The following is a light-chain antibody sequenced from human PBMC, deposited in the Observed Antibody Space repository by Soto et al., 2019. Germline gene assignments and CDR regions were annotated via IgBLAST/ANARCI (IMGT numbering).Light chain of an antibody. CDR3: QQYDKWPRT. CDR1: QSVSTY. CDR2: GVS. V-gene: IGKV3D-15*01. J-gene: IGKJ1*01. Sequence: ETVMTQSPATLPVSPGESATLSCMASQSVSTYVAWFQQKPGQAPRLIIYGVSTRATGVPARFSGSGSGTEFSLPISSLQSEDFAVYYCQQYDKWPRTFGQGTKVEVK.